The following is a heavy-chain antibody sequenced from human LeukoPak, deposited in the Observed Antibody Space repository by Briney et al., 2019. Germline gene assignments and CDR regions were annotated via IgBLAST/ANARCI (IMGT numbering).Heavy chain of an antibody. CDR2: ISGSGGST. CDR3: AKALSYCSSTSCPAGY. CDR1: GFTFSSYA. V-gene: IGHV3-23*01. J-gene: IGHJ4*02. D-gene: IGHD2-2*01. Sequence: GGSLRLSCAASGFTFSSYAMSWVRQAPGKGLEWVSAISGSGGSTYYADSVKGRFTISRDNSKNTLYPQMNSLRAEDTAVYYCAKALSYCSSTSCPAGYWGQGTLVTVSS.